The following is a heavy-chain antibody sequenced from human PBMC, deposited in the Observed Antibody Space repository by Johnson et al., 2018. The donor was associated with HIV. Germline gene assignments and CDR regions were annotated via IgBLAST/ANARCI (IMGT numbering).Heavy chain of an antibody. CDR1: GFTLTNYG. CDR2: ISYDGSNT. J-gene: IGHJ3*02. CDR3: AREGPAERAGFDI. Sequence: VQLMESGGGVVQPGRSLRLSCAVSGFTLTNYGIHWVRQAPDKGLEWVALISYDGSNTYYADSVRGRFTISRDNAKNSLYLQMNSLRAEDTAVYYCAREGPAERAGFDIWGQGTMVTVSA. V-gene: IGHV3-30*03.